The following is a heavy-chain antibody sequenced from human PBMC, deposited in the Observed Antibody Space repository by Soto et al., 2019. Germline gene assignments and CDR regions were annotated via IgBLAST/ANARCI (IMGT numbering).Heavy chain of an antibody. V-gene: IGHV4-59*01. CDR1: GGSISSYY. J-gene: IGHJ4*02. D-gene: IGHD5-12*01. CDR2: IHYSGST. CDR3: AMGEYCAYELAPFAC. Sequence: QVQLQESGPGLVKPSETLSLTCTVSGGSISSYYWSWIRQPPGKGLGGSGYIHYSGSTNYNPTLTSRVAIWVDTCHHPFSLNLRVVTAAGTAVYYCAMGEYCAYELAPFACWGQGTLVTVSP.